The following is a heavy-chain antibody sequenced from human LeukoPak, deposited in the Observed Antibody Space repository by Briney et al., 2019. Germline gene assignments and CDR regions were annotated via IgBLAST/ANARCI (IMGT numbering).Heavy chain of an antibody. CDR3: ARDLAAGGFDY. V-gene: IGHV3-30*03. Sequence: GGSLRLSCAASGFTFSTYGMHWVRQSPGKGLEWVAVISYDGSYKEYADSVKGRFTISRDNAKNSLYLQMNSLRAEDTAVYYCARDLAAGGFDYWGQGTLVTVSS. CDR2: ISYDGSYK. CDR1: GFTFSTYG. D-gene: IGHD6-13*01. J-gene: IGHJ4*02.